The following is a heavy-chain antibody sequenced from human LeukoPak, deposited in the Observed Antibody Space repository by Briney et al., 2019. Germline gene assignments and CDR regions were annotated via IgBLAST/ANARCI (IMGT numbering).Heavy chain of an antibody. V-gene: IGHV1-2*02. CDR3: ARGSSIFDY. CDR2: IHPNSGGT. Sequence: SVRVSCKASRYTFTRSYMHAVRQAPGQGLELMGWIHPNSGGTNYAQKFQGRVTMTRDTSISTAYMELSRLRSDDTAVYYCARGSSIFDYWGQGTLVSDPS. CDR1: RYTFTRSY. J-gene: IGHJ4*02. D-gene: IGHD6-13*01.